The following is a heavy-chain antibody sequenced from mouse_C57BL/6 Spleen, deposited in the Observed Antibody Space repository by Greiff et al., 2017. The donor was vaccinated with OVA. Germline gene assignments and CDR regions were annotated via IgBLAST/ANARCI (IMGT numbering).Heavy chain of an antibody. CDR3: ARQGVITTVVAFDY. J-gene: IGHJ2*01. D-gene: IGHD1-1*01. CDR1: GYSITSGYY. Sequence: EVKLQESGPGLVKPSQSLSLTCSVTGYSITSGYYWNWIRQFPGNKLEWMGYISYDGSNNYNPSLKNRISITRDTSKNQFFLKLNSVTTEDTATYYCARQGVITTVVAFDYWGQGTTLTVSS. V-gene: IGHV3-6*01. CDR2: ISYDGSN.